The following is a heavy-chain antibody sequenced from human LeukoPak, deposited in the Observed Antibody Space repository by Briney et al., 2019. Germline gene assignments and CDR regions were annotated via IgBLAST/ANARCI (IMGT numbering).Heavy chain of an antibody. Sequence: SETLSLTCAVDGGSFSGYYWSWIRQPPGKGLEWIGEINHSGSTNYNPSLKSRVTISVDTSKNQFSLKLSSVTAADTAVYSCARGGELRYFDWPRGTRGVWFDPWGQGTLLTVSS. CDR2: INHSGST. V-gene: IGHV4-34*01. J-gene: IGHJ5*02. D-gene: IGHD3-9*01. CDR1: GGSFSGYY. CDR3: ARGGELRYFDWPRGTRGVWFDP.